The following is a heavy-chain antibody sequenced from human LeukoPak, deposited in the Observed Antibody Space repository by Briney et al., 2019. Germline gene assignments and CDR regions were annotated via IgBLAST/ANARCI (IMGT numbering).Heavy chain of an antibody. CDR2: ISYDGSNK. Sequence: GGSLRLSCAASGFTFSSYAMHWVRQAPGKGLEWVAVISYDGSNKYYADSVKGRFTISGDNSKNTLYLQMNSLRAEDTAVYYCARDGIGWGQGTLVTVSS. V-gene: IGHV3-30*01. D-gene: IGHD1-14*01. CDR1: GFTFSSYA. CDR3: ARDGIG. J-gene: IGHJ4*02.